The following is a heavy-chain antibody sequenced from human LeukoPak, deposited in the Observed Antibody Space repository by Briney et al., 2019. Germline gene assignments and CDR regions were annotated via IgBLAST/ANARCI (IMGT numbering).Heavy chain of an antibody. V-gene: IGHV4-34*01. CDR3: ARTPRTTVTTRFDY. J-gene: IGHJ4*02. CDR2: INHSGSA. D-gene: IGHD4-11*01. CDR1: GGSFSGYY. Sequence: SETLSLTCAVYGGSFSGYYWSWIRQPPGKGLEWIGEINHSGSANYNPSLKSRVTISVDTSKNQFSLKLSSVTAADTAVYYCARTPRTTVTTRFDYWGQGTLVTVSS.